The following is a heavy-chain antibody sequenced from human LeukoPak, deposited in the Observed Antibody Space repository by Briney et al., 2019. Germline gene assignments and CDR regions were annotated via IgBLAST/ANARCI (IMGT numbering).Heavy chain of an antibody. CDR1: GGSISSSNW. CDR3: ARDYYDSSGATYYYYMDV. J-gene: IGHJ6*03. V-gene: IGHV4-4*02. CDR2: IYHSGST. D-gene: IGHD3-22*01. Sequence: PSGTLSLTCAVSGGSISSSNWWSWVRQPPGKGLEWIGEIYHSGSTNYNPSLKSRVTISVDKSKNQFSLKLSSVTAADTAVYYCARDYYDSSGATYYYYMDVWGKGTTVTVSS.